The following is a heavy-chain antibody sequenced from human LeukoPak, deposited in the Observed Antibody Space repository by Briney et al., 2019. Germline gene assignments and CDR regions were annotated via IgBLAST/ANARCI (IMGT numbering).Heavy chain of an antibody. CDR1: GFTFSSYW. J-gene: IGHJ4*02. CDR2: INSDGSST. CDR3: ARVDDYGDSHFDY. Sequence: GGSLRLSCAASGFTFSSYWMHWVRQAPGKGLVWVSRINSDGSSTSYADSVKGRFTISRDNDKNTLYLQMNSLRAEDTAVYYCARVDDYGDSHFDYWGQGTLVTVSS. V-gene: IGHV3-74*01. D-gene: IGHD4-17*01.